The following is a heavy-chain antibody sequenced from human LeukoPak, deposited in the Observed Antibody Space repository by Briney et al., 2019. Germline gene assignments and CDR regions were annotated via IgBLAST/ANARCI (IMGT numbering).Heavy chain of an antibody. CDR1: GGSFSGYY. CDR3: ARVDANAQRSYYYGMDV. Sequence: PSETLSLTCAVYGGSFSGYYWSWIRQPPGKGLEWIGEINHSGSTNYNPSLKSRVTISVDKSKNQFSLKLSSVTAADTAVYYCARVDANAQRSYYYGMDVWGKGTTVTVSS. D-gene: IGHD4/OR15-4a*01. J-gene: IGHJ6*04. CDR2: INHSGST. V-gene: IGHV4-34*01.